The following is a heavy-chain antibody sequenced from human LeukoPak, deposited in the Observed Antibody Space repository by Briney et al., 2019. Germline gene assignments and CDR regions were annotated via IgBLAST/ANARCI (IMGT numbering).Heavy chain of an antibody. CDR2: MNPNSGNT. Sequence: GASVKVSCKASGYTFSSYDINWVRQATGQGLEWMGWMNPNSGNTGYAQKFQGRVTMTRNTSIRTAYMELSSLRSEDTAVYYCARGTRPYYYGSGSSNWFDPWGQGTLVTVSS. J-gene: IGHJ5*02. CDR1: GYTFSSYD. D-gene: IGHD3-10*01. V-gene: IGHV1-8*01. CDR3: ARGTRPYYYGSGSSNWFDP.